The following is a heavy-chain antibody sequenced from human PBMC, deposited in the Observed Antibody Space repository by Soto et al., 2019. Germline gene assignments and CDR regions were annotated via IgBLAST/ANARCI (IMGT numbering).Heavy chain of an antibody. V-gene: IGHV4-39*01. CDR2: IYYSGST. CDR3: ARHSEYSGYDWGY. J-gene: IGHJ4*02. Sequence: QLQLQESGPGLVKPSETLSLTCTVSGGSISNSSYYWGWIRQPPGKGLEWIGSIYYSGSTYYNPSLKSRVTISVDTSKNQFSLKLSSVTAADTAVYYCARHSEYSGYDWGYWGQGTLVTVSS. D-gene: IGHD5-12*01. CDR1: GGSISNSSYY.